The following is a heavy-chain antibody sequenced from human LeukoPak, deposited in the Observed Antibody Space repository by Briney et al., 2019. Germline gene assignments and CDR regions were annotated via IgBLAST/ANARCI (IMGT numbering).Heavy chain of an antibody. Sequence: GASVKVSCKASGYTFTGYYMHWVRQAPGQGLEWMGWINPNSGGTNYAQKFQGRVTMTRDTSISTAYMELSRLRSDDTAVYYCARGATYYDFWSGYYIFDYWGQGTLVTVSS. J-gene: IGHJ4*02. CDR3: ARGATYYDFWSGYYIFDY. CDR1: GYTFTGYY. V-gene: IGHV1-2*02. CDR2: INPNSGGT. D-gene: IGHD3-3*01.